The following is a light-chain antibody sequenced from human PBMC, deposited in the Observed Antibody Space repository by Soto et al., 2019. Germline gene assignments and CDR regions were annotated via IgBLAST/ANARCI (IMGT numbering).Light chain of an antibody. CDR2: YNS. CDR3: SAWDASLRAVM. J-gene: IGLJ3*02. CDR1: SSNIGSNY. V-gene: IGLV1-47*01. Sequence: QSVLTQPPSASGTPGQRVTISCSGSSSNIGSNYVYWYQQLPGTAPKLLIYYNSQRPSGVPDRFSGSKSDTSASLAISGLRSGDEADYYCSAWDASLRAVMFGGGTKLTVL.